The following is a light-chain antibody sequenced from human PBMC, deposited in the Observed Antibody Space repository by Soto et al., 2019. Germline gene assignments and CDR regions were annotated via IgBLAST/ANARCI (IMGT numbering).Light chain of an antibody. CDR2: GAS. V-gene: IGKV3-20*01. J-gene: IGKJ1*01. CDR3: QKYGSSPRT. CDR1: QSVSSSY. Sequence: EIVLTQSPATLSLSPGERATLSCRASQSVSSSYLAWYQQKPGQAPRLLIYGASSRATGIPDRFSGSGSGTDFTLTISRLEPEDFAVYYCQKYGSSPRTFGQGTKVEIK.